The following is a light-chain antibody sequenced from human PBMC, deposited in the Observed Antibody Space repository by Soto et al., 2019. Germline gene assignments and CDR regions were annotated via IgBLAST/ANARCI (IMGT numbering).Light chain of an antibody. V-gene: IGKV1-5*03. CDR2: KAS. J-gene: IGKJ1*01. Sequence: DIQMTQSPSTLSASVGDRVTITCRASQSISSWLAWYQQKPGKAPKLLIYKASILESGVPSRFSGSGSGTEFTLTISSLQPDEFATYYCQQYNSLWTFGQGTKVEIK. CDR1: QSISSW. CDR3: QQYNSLWT.